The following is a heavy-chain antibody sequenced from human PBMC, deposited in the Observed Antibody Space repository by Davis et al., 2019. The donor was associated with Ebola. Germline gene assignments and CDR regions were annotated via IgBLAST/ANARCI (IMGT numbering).Heavy chain of an antibody. J-gene: IGHJ6*02. CDR2: TYYSSKWYN. Sequence: PSETLSLTCDTSGDTVSSIDGAWNWIRQSPSRGLKWLGRTYYSSKWYNDYSVSVKSRITINPDTSKNQFSLQLNSVTPEDTAVYYCVRGWGRTGMGVWGQGTTVIVSS. CDR1: GDTVSSIDGA. V-gene: IGHV6-1*01. D-gene: IGHD1-26*01. CDR3: VRGWGRTGMGV.